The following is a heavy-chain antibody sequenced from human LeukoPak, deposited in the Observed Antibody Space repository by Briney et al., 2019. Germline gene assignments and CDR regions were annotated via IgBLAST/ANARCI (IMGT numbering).Heavy chain of an antibody. Sequence: GGSLRLSCAASGVTFSSYWMSWVRQAPGKGLEWVANIKQDGSEKYYVDSVKGRFTISRDNAKNSLYLQMNSLRAEDTAVYYCARDRRSGSYADYWGQGTLVTVSS. V-gene: IGHV3-7*01. CDR1: GVTFSSYW. J-gene: IGHJ4*02. D-gene: IGHD1-26*01. CDR2: IKQDGSEK. CDR3: ARDRRSGSYADY.